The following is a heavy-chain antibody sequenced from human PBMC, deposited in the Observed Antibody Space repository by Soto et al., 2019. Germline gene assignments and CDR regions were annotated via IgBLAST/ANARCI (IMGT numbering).Heavy chain of an antibody. V-gene: IGHV4-31*03. CDR3: ARAGVLRDFHGLKRNPGSKDAFVF. CDR1: GGSISSGGYY. Sequence: QVQLQESGPGLVKPSQTLSLTCTVSGGSISSGGYYWSWIRQHPGQGLEWMWYIYYSGSTYYNPSLTCRVKMSVGTAKNLFSLKLSSVTAADTAVYYCARAGVLRDFHGLKRNPGSKDAFVFWGQGTMVTVCS. J-gene: IGHJ3*01. CDR2: IYYSGST. D-gene: IGHD3-9*01.